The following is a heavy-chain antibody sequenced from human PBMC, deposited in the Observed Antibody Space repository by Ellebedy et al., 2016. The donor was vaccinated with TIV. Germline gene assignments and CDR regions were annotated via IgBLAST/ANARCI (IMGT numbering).Heavy chain of an antibody. J-gene: IGHJ4*02. CDR2: IKQDGSEK. V-gene: IGHV3-7*01. Sequence: GESLKISXVASGFTFSNHYMSWVRQAPGKGLEWVANIKQDGSEKNYVDSVKGRFTISRDNAKNSLYLQMNSLRAEDTAVYYCARDSRSLPYWGQGTLVTVSS. CDR1: GFTFSNHY. D-gene: IGHD6-13*01. CDR3: ARDSRSLPY.